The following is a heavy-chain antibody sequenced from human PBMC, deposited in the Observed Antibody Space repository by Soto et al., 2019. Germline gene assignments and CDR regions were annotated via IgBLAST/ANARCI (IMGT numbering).Heavy chain of an antibody. J-gene: IGHJ4*02. CDR3: AHNYDSSGYYQGTFDY. V-gene: IGHV3-23*01. Sequence: PGGSLRLSCAASGFTLISYAMNWVRQAPGKGLEWVSVISGSGVITYYADSVKGRFTISRDNSKNTLYLQMTNMDPVDTATYYCAHNYDSSGYYQGTFDYWGQGTLVTVSS. CDR1: GFTLISYA. D-gene: IGHD3-22*01. CDR2: ISGSGVIT.